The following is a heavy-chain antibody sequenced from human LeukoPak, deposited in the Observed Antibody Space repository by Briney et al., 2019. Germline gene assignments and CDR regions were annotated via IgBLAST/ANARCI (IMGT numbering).Heavy chain of an antibody. CDR3: VRHRDGYSES. CDR1: GYRFTIYW. D-gene: IGHD5-24*01. Sequence: GESLKISCKGSGYRFTIYWIGWVRQMPGKGLEWMGIIYPGDSDARYSPSFQGQVTISVDKSINTAYLQWSSLKASDTAIHYCVRHRDGYSESWGQGTLVTVSS. V-gene: IGHV5-51*01. J-gene: IGHJ4*02. CDR2: IYPGDSDA.